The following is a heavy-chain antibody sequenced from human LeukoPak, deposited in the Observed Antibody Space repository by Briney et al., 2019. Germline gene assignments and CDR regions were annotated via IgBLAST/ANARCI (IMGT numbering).Heavy chain of an antibody. V-gene: IGHV3-23*01. D-gene: IGHD2-8*01. CDR2: VTSGGGGT. CDR3: GSDPNGDYVGALGY. J-gene: IGHJ4*01. CDR1: GFSFSSYA. Sequence: GGSLRLSCEASGFSFSSYAFAWVRQGPGKGLEWVAAVTSGGGGTHFADSVKGRFTISRDNTKNTMYLQMSSLRVEDTAMYFCGSDPNGDYVGALGYWGRGALVTVSS.